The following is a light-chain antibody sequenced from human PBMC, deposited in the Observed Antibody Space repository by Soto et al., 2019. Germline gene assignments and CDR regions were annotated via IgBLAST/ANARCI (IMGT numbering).Light chain of an antibody. CDR3: QQYNSYPWT. J-gene: IGKJ1*01. CDR1: QSISGW. CDR2: DVS. V-gene: IGKV1-5*01. Sequence: DIQTTQSPSTLSASVGDRVTITCRASQSISGWLSWYQQKPGKAPKLLIYDVSSLESGVPSRFSGSGSGTEITLAISSLQPDDFATYYCQQYNSYPWTFGQGTKVDIK.